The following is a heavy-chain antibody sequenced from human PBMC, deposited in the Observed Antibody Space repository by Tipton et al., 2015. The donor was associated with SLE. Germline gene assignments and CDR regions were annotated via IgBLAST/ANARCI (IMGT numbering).Heavy chain of an antibody. J-gene: IGHJ4*02. CDR2: INSDGSDA. V-gene: IGHV3-74*01. CDR1: GFTFTTYA. D-gene: IGHD2-2*02. Sequence: SLRLSCAASGFTFTTYAFSWVRQAPGKGLEWVSRINSDGSDASYADSVKGRFTISRDNAKNTVYLQMNSLRAEDTALYYCARIYRAGDNWRQGTMLAVSP. CDR3: ARIYRAGDN.